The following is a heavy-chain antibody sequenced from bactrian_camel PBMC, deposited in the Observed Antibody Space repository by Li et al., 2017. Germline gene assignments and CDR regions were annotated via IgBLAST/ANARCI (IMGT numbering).Heavy chain of an antibody. D-gene: IGHD4*01. Sequence: HVQLVESGGGSVQAGGSRRLSCVATGNTIGWQFHCMAWFRQAPGKAREGVAAIVSGGGQRYADSVKGRFTISKDKDHVKNTLFLEMTNLKADDTAMYYCTADTVKASLATIAQFAAYEGHGTQVTVS. CDR2: IVSGGGQ. CDR1: GNTIGWQFHC. V-gene: IGHV3S53*01. J-gene: IGHJ4*01.